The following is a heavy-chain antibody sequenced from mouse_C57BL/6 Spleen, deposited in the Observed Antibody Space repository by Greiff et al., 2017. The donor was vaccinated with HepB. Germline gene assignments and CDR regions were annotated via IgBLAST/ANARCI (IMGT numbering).Heavy chain of an antibody. Sequence: VQLQQSGAELVKPGASVKISCKASGYAFSSYWMNWVKQRPGKGLECIGQIYPGDGDTNYNGKFKGKATLTADKSSSTAYMQLSSLTSEDSAVYFCARRGTTAPWFAYWGQGTLVTVSA. D-gene: IGHD1-2*01. J-gene: IGHJ3*01. CDR2: IYPGDGDT. V-gene: IGHV1-80*01. CDR3: ARRGTTAPWFAY. CDR1: GYAFSSYW.